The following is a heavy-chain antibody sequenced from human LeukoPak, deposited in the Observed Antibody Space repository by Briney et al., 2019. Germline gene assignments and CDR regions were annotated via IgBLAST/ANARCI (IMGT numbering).Heavy chain of an antibody. CDR1: GFTVSSNY. V-gene: IGHV3-53*01. CDR3: ARDGRLLRYFDWLSDRDY. J-gene: IGHJ4*02. Sequence: GGSLRLPCAASGFTVSSNYMSWVRQAPGKGLEWVSVIYSGGSTYYADSVKGRFTISRDNAKNSLYLQMNSLRAEDTAVYYCARDGRLLRYFDWLSDRDYWGQGTLVTVSS. CDR2: IYSGGST. D-gene: IGHD3-9*01.